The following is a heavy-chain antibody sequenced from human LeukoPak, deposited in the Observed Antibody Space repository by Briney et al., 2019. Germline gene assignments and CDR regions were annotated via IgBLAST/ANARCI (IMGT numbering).Heavy chain of an antibody. J-gene: IGHJ4*02. Sequence: ASVKVSCKASGYTFTSYDINWVRQATGQGLEWMGWMNPNSGNTGYAQKFQGRVTITRNTSKSTAYMELSSLRSDDTAVYYCARSLRTFVTVTTIFDYWGQGTLVTVSS. CDR2: MNPNSGNT. CDR3: ARSLRTFVTVTTIFDY. D-gene: IGHD4-17*01. V-gene: IGHV1-8*03. CDR1: GYTFTSYD.